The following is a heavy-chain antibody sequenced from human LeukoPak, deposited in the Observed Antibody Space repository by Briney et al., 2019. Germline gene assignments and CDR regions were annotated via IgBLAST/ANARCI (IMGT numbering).Heavy chain of an antibody. Sequence: GGSLRLSCAASGFTFSSYSMNWVRQAPGKGLEWVSSISSSSSYIYYADSVKGRFTISRDNAKNSLYLQMNSLRAEDTAIYYCARGPQFSGPGWFDPWGQGTLVTVSS. D-gene: IGHD3-10*01. V-gene: IGHV3-21*01. CDR2: ISSSSSYI. CDR1: GFTFSSYS. J-gene: IGHJ5*02. CDR3: ARGPQFSGPGWFDP.